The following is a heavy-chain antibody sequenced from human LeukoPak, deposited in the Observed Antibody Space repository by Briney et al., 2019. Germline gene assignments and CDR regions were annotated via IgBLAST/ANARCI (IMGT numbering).Heavy chain of an antibody. CDR2: IYTSGST. J-gene: IGHJ4*02. D-gene: IGHD3-10*01. Sequence: SETLSLTCTVSGGSISSGGYYWSWIRQPAGKGLEWIGRIYTSGSTNYNPSLKSRVTISVDTSRNQFSLKLSSVTAADTAVYYCAREHRITMVRGVRDYFDYWGQGTLVTVSS. V-gene: IGHV4-61*02. CDR3: AREHRITMVRGVRDYFDY. CDR1: GGSISSGGYY.